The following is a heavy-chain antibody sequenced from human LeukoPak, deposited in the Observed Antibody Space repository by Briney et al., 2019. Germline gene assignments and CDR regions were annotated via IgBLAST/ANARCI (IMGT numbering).Heavy chain of an antibody. D-gene: IGHD3-3*01. J-gene: IGHJ4*02. CDR3: ACSAGGNDFWSGHLDY. Sequence: GGSLRLSCAASGFTFSSYSMNWVRQAPGKDLEWVASIRTSTSNNIFNADSVKGRFTISGDNAKNSLFLQMNSLRAEDTAVYYCACSAGGNDFWSGHLDYWGQGSLVTVSS. V-gene: IGHV3-21*01. CDR1: GFTFSSYS. CDR2: IRTSTSNNI.